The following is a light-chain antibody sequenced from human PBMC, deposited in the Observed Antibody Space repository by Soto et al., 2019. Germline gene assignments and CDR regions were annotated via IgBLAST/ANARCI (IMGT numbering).Light chain of an antibody. CDR1: SSNIGSNT. CDR2: TNN. CDR3: AAWDDSLNGFV. V-gene: IGLV1-44*01. Sequence: QSVLTQPPSASGAPGQRVTISCSGSSSNIGSNTVNWYQQRPGTAPKLLIYTNNQRPSGVRDRFSGSRSVTSASLAISGLQSEDEADYYCAAWDDSLNGFVFGTGSKVTVL. J-gene: IGLJ1*01.